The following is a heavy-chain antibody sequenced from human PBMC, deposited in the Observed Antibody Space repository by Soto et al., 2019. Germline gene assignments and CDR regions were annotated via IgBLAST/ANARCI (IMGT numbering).Heavy chain of an antibody. CDR3: ARDLPKTGV. J-gene: IGHJ6*02. CDR2: IRAYNGNT. V-gene: IGHV1-18*01. CDR1: GYTFTSYG. Sequence: QVQLVQSGAEVKKPGASVKVSCKASGYTFTSYGISWVRQAPGQGLEWMGWIRAYNGNTNYAQKLQGIVTMTTDTPTSTAYMELMSVRPDDTAVYYGARDLPKTGVWGEGTTVTVSS.